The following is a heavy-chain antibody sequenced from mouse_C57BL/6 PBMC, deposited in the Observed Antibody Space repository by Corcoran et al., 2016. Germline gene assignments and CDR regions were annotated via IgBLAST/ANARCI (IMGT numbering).Heavy chain of an antibody. J-gene: IGHJ3*01. D-gene: IGHD2-3*01. Sequence: QIQLVQSGPELKKPGETVKISCKASGYTFTTYGMSWVKQAPGKGLKWMGWINTYSGVPTYADDFKGRFAFSLETSASTAYWQINNLKNEDTATYFCARDGYPAWFAYWGQGTLVTVSA. CDR2: INTYSGVP. V-gene: IGHV9-3*01. CDR3: ARDGYPAWFAY. CDR1: GYTFTTYG.